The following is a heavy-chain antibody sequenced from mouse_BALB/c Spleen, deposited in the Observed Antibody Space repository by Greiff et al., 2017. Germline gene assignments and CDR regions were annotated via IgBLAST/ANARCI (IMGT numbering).Heavy chain of an antibody. Sequence: EVKLMESGGGLVQPGGSLKLSCAASGFTFSSYGMSWVRQTLDKRLELVATINSNGGSTYYPDSVKGRFTISRDNAKNTLYLQMSSLKSEDTAMYYCARDPLYYGSTWGYFDVWGAGTTVTVSS. D-gene: IGHD1-1*01. CDR2: INSNGGST. CDR3: ARDPLYYGSTWGYFDV. V-gene: IGHV5-6-3*01. CDR1: GFTFSSYG. J-gene: IGHJ1*01.